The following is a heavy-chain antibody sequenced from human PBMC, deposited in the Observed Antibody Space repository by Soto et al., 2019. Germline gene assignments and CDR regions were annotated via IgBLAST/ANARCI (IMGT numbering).Heavy chain of an antibody. CDR3: AKGQDTGVYRAFLY. D-gene: IGHD2-8*01. J-gene: IGHJ4*02. V-gene: IGHV3-23*01. CDR2: ISGSGDTT. CDR1: GFTFSSYD. Sequence: GGSLRLSCAASGFTFSSYDMSWVRQAPGKGLEWVSRISGSGDTTYYADSVKGRFTISRDNSKNTLYLQMNTLRAEDTALFYCAKGQDTGVYRAFLYWGQGTQVTVS.